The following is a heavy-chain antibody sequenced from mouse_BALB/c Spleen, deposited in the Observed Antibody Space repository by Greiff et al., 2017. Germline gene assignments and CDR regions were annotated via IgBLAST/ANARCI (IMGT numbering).Heavy chain of an antibody. D-gene: IGHD2-2*01. CDR1: GFTFSSYG. CDR3: AREIYYGYDADYFDY. V-gene: IGHV5-6-3*01. Sequence: VQLKESGGGLVQPGGSLKLSCAASGFTFSSYGMSWVRQTPDKRLELVATINSNGGSTYYPDSVKGRFTISRDNAKNTLYLQMSSLKSEDTAMYYCAREIYYGYDADYFDYWGQGTTLTVSS. CDR2: INSNGGST. J-gene: IGHJ2*01.